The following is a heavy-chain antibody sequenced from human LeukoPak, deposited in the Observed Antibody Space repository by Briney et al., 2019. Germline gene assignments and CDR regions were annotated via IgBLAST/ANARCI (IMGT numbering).Heavy chain of an antibody. Sequence: PGGSLRLSCAASGFIFSSYWMHWVRHAPGKGLAWVSRINTDGSSTSYADSVKGRFTISRDNAKNTLYLRMNSLRAEDTAVYYCARFIAAPYYFDYWGRGTLVTVSS. J-gene: IGHJ4*02. CDR2: INTDGSST. CDR1: GFIFSSYW. V-gene: IGHV3-74*01. CDR3: ARFIAAPYYFDY. D-gene: IGHD6-13*01.